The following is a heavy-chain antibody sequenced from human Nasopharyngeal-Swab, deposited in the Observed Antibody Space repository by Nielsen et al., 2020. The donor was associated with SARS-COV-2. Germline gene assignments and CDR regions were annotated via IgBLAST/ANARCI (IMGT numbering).Heavy chain of an antibody. V-gene: IGHV7-4-1*02. D-gene: IGHD2/OR15-2a*01. CDR3: ARGNIAIQYYYYGMDV. CDR1: GYTFTSYA. Sequence: ASVKVSCKASGYTFTSYAMNWVRQAPGPGLEWMGWINTNPGNPTYAQGFTGRFVFSLDTSVSTAYLQISSLKAEDTAVYYGARGNIAIQYYYYGMDVWGQGTTVTVSS. CDR2: INTNPGNP. J-gene: IGHJ6*02.